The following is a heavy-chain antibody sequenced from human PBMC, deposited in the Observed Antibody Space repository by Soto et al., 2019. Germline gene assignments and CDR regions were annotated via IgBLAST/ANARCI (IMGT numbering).Heavy chain of an antibody. CDR1: GFSLSSTRMA. Sequence: QITLKESGPTLVKPTQTLTLTCTVSGFSLSSTRMAVGWIRQPPGKALEWLALIYWDADKRYSPFLKSRLTITKDPSKNQVVLTMSNMDPVDTARYYCAHIVVAGLGYYFDYWGQGNLVTVSS. CDR2: IYWDADK. D-gene: IGHD6-19*01. V-gene: IGHV2-5*02. CDR3: AHIVVAGLGYYFDY. J-gene: IGHJ4*02.